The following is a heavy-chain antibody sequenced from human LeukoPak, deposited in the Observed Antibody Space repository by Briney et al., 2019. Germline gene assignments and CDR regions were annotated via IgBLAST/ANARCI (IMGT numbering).Heavy chain of an antibody. CDR2: INAGNGNT. J-gene: IGHJ4*02. V-gene: IGHV1-3*01. Sequence: ASVKVSCKASGYTFTSYAMHWVRQAPGQRLEWMGWINAGNGNTKYSQKFQGRVTITRDTSASTAYMELRSLRSDDTAVYYCARDSTIAAAGNKAPHFDYWGQGTLVTVSS. D-gene: IGHD6-13*01. CDR3: ARDSTIAAAGNKAPHFDY. CDR1: GYTFTSYA.